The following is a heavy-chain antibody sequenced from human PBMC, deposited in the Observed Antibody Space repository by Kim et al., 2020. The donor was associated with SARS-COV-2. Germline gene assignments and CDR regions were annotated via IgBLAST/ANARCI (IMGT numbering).Heavy chain of an antibody. CDR2: ISYDGSNK. CDR1: GFTFSSYG. Sequence: GGSLRLSCAASGFTFSSYGMHWVRQAPGKGLEWVAVISYDGSNKYYADSVKGRFTISRDNSKNTLYLQMNSLRAEDTAVYYCAKALRYYDSSGYYYVYYYGMDVWGQGTTVTVSS. D-gene: IGHD3-22*01. J-gene: IGHJ6*02. V-gene: IGHV3-30*18. CDR3: AKALRYYDSSGYYYVYYYGMDV.